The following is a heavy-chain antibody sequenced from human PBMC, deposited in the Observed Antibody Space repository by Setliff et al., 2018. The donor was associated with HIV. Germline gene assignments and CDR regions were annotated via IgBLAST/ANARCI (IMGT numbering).Heavy chain of an antibody. D-gene: IGHD4-17*01. CDR1: GGSVSSGSYY. V-gene: IGHV4-39*01. CDR3: ARAAAGNTGPFDL. J-gene: IGHJ4*02. Sequence: SETLSLTCTVSGGSVSSGSYYWSWIRQPPGKGLEWVGSIYHSGTTYYNPSLKSRVTISVDASKNQFSLKLSSVTASDTAVYYCARAAAGNTGPFDLWGQGSPVTVFS. CDR2: IYHSGTT.